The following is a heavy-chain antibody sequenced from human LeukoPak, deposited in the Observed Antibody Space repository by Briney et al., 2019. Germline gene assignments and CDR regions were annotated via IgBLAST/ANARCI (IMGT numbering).Heavy chain of an antibody. J-gene: IGHJ4*02. V-gene: IGHV3-48*02. CDR2: ITSSSTI. CDR3: ARAPDSSGYYYISDY. Sequence: TGGSLRLSCAASGFTFSNYNMNWVRQAPGKGLEWVSHITSSSTIYYADSVKGRFTISRDNAKNSLYLQMNSLRDEDTAVYYCARAPDSSGYYYISDYWGQGTLVTVSS. D-gene: IGHD3-22*01. CDR1: GFTFSNYN.